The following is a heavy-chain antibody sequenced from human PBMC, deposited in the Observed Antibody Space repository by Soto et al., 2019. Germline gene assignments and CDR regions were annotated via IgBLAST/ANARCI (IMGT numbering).Heavy chain of an antibody. Sequence: EVPLVESGGGLVQPGRSLRLSCAASGFTFDDYAMHWVRQAPGKGLEWVSGISWNDNNIGYADSVKGRFTISRDNAKNSLYLQMNSLRPEDTALYYCAKDMVGYSSGWFHNWGQGTLVTVPS. V-gene: IGHV3-9*01. CDR2: ISWNDNNI. J-gene: IGHJ4*02. CDR1: GFTFDDYA. CDR3: AKDMVGYSSGWFHN. D-gene: IGHD6-19*01.